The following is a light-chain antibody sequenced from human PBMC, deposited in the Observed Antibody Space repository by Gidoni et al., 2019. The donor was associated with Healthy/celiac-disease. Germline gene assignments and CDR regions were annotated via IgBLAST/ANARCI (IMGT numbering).Light chain of an antibody. J-gene: IGKJ1*01. CDR1: QSVSSN. V-gene: IGKV3-15*01. CDR3: QQYNNWPWT. Sequence: EIVMTQSPATLSVSTGERATLSCRASQSVSSNLAWYQQKTGQAPKLLIYGASPMATGIPARFSGSGSGTEFTLTISSLQSEDFAVYYCQQYNNWPWTFGQGTKVEIK. CDR2: GAS.